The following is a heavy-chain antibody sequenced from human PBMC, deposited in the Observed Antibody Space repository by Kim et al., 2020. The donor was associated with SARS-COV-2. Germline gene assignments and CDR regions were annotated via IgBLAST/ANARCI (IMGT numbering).Heavy chain of an antibody. CDR3: ARSNHLDDY. D-gene: IGHD1-1*01. CDR2: INTDGSNI. J-gene: IGHJ4*02. CDR1: GFTLSSYW. V-gene: IGHV3-74*01. Sequence: GGSLRLSCAASGFTLSSYWMHWVRQAPGKGLVWVSRINTDGSNINYADSVMGRFTIFRDNAKNTLYLQMNSLRVDDTAVYYCARSNHLDDYWGQGTLVTVSS.